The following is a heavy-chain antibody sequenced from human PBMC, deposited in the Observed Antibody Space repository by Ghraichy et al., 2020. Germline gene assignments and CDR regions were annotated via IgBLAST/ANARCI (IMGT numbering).Heavy chain of an antibody. CDR3: ARGAPSFPSQSLYP. J-gene: IGHJ5*02. CDR1: GYTFTNYG. V-gene: IGHV1-18*01. Sequence: ASVKVSCKASGYTFTNYGINWVRQAPGQGLQWIGLISAENGNTNYAQEFQGRVTMTTDTSTSTAYMELRSLRSDDTAVYFCARGAPSFPSQSLYPWGPGTLVNVSS. CDR2: ISAENGNT.